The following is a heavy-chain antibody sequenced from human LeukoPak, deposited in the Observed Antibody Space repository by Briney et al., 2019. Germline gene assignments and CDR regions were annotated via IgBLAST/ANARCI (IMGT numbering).Heavy chain of an antibody. V-gene: IGHV3-11*06. CDR1: GFTFSDYY. CDR3: ARDGIESSGWEGFDY. Sequence: GGSLRLSCAASGFTFSDYYMSWIRQAPRKGLEWVSYISSSSSYTNYADSVKGRFTISRDNAKNSLYLQMNSLRAEDTAVYYCARDGIESSGWEGFDYWGQGTLVTVSS. J-gene: IGHJ4*02. D-gene: IGHD6-19*01. CDR2: ISSSSSYT.